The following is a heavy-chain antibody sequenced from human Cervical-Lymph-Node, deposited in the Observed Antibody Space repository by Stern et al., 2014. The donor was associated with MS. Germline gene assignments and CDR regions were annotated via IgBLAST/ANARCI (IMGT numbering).Heavy chain of an antibody. CDR2: IYYRGST. V-gene: IGHV4-39*01. Sequence: QVQLQESGPGLVKPSETLSLTCTVSGGSISSSSYYWVWIRQPPGKGLESIGSIYYRGSTYYNPSLKGRVTISVDTSKNQFSLKRSSVTAADTAVYYCARRVVTKNFDYWGQGTLVTVSS. CDR3: ARRVVTKNFDY. D-gene: IGHD2-21*02. J-gene: IGHJ4*02. CDR1: GGSISSSSYY.